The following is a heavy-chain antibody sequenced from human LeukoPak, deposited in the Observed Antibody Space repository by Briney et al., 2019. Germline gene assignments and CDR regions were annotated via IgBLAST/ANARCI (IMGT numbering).Heavy chain of an antibody. CDR2: IKEDGSEN. CDR3: ARVGAPGAADY. V-gene: IGHV3-7*01. D-gene: IGHD2-2*01. Sequence: GGSLRLSCEASGFTLSGFWMSWVRQAPGKGLECVAHIKEDGSENWFVDPVRGRFTISRDNAKYSLYLQMNSLRAEDTAVYYCARVGAPGAADYWGQGTLVTVSS. CDR1: GFTLSGFW. J-gene: IGHJ4*02.